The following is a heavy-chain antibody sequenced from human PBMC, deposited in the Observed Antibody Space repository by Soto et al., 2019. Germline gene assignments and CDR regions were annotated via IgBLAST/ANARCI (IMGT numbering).Heavy chain of an antibody. J-gene: IGHJ6*02. CDR2: ISGSGGST. CDR3: AKELIAVWSAYYYYYGMDV. V-gene: IGHV3-23*01. CDR1: GFTFSSYA. Sequence: GGSLRLSCAASGFTFSSYAMSWVRQAPGKGLEWVSAISGSGGSTYYADSVKGRFTISRDNSKNTLYLQMNSLRAEDTAVYYCAKELIAVWSAYYYYYGMDVWGQGTTVTVSS. D-gene: IGHD3-10*01.